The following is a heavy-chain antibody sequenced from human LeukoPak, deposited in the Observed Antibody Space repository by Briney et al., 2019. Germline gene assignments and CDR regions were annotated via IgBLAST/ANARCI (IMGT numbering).Heavy chain of an antibody. CDR2: IYDSGST. Sequence: SETLSLTCTVSGGSISSSYYYWGWIRQPPGKGLEWIGSIYDSGSTYYNPSLKSRVTISVDTSKNQFSLKLNSVTAADTAVYYCASIPPFWSGYYDNWFDPWGQGTLVTVSS. CDR1: GGSISSSYYY. CDR3: ASIPPFWSGYYDNWFDP. D-gene: IGHD3-3*01. J-gene: IGHJ5*02. V-gene: IGHV4-39*01.